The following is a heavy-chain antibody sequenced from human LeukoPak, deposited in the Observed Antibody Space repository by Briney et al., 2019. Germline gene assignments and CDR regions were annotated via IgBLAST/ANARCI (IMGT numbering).Heavy chain of an antibody. D-gene: IGHD2-15*01. CDR3: AKAPVTSCRGAFCYPFDY. CDR1: GFTFSGYA. V-gene: IGHV3-48*01. CDR2: ISSSSGTI. Sequence: GGSLRLSCAASGFTFSGYAMNWVRQAPGKGLEWVAYISSSSGTIYYTDSVKGRFTISRDNSKNTLYLQMNSLRAEDAAVYYCAKAPVTSCRGAFCYPFDYWGQGTLVTVSS. J-gene: IGHJ4*02.